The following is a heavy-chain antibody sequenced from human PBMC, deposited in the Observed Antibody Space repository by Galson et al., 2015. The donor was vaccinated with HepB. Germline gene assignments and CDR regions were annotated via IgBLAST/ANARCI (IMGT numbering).Heavy chain of an antibody. CDR2: IWYDGSNK. J-gene: IGHJ4*02. CDR1: GFTFSSYG. CDR3: ARGLGPYSVVSTGAVGDRFDY. Sequence: SLRLSCAASGFTFSSYGMHWVRQAPGKGLEWVAVIWYDGSNKYYADSVKGRFTISRDNARSSLFLQMNSLRDEDTAVYYCARGLGPYSVVSTGAVGDRFDYWGQGTLVTVSS. D-gene: IGHD2-15*01. V-gene: IGHV3-33*01.